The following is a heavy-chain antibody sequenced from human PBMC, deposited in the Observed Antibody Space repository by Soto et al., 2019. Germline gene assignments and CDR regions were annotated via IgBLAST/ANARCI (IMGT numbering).Heavy chain of an antibody. CDR3: ARGLAMRHERFKLWPKSYDREFDY. CDR1: GYTFTGYY. Sequence: ASVKVSCKASGYTFTGYYIHWVRQAPGQGLEWMGWISAYNGNTNYAQKLQGRVTMTTDTPTSTAYMELRSLRSDDTAVYYCARGLAMRHERFKLWPKSYDREFDYWGQGTLVTVSS. V-gene: IGHV1-18*04. CDR2: ISAYNGNT. J-gene: IGHJ4*02. D-gene: IGHD3-22*01.